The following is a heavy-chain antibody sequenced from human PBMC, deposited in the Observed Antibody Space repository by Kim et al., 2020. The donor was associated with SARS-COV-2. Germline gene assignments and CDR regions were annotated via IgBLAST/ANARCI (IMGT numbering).Heavy chain of an antibody. Sequence: GGSLRLSCSASGFTFSSYAMHWVRQAPGKGLEYVSAISSNGGSTYYADSVKGRFTISRDNSKNTLYLQMSSLRAEDTAVYYCVKGSLGVATISSYYYYGMDVWGQGTTVTVSS. CDR1: GFTFSSYA. CDR3: VKGSLGVATISSYYYYGMDV. D-gene: IGHD5-12*01. V-gene: IGHV3-64D*09. CDR2: ISSNGGST. J-gene: IGHJ6*02.